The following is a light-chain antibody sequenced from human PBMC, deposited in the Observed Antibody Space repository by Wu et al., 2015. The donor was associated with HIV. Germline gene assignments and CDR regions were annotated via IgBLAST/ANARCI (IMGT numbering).Light chain of an antibody. CDR2: GAS. V-gene: IGKV3-11*01. CDR3: QERRNWPRFT. Sequence: VLTQSPGTLSLSPGDRATLSCRASHSIDSDLAWYQQKRGQAPKLIIYGASHRASGVPDRFGGGGSGTDFTLTISSLEPEDFAVYYCQERRNWPRFTFGPGTRLEIK. J-gene: IGKJ5*01. CDR1: HSIDSD.